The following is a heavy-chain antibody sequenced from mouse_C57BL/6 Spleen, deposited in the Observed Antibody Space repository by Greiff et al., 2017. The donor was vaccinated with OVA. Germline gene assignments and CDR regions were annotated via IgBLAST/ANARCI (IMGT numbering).Heavy chain of an antibody. D-gene: IGHD2-2*01. Sequence: VQLKESGPELVKPGASVKIPCKASGYTFTDYNMDWVKQSHGKSLEWIGDINPNNGGTIYNQKFKGKATLTVDKSSSTAYMELRSLTSEDTAVYYCARNGYDWGPYYAMDYWGQGTSVTVSS. CDR1: GYTFTDYN. J-gene: IGHJ4*01. CDR3: ARNGYDWGPYYAMDY. V-gene: IGHV1-18*01. CDR2: INPNNGGT.